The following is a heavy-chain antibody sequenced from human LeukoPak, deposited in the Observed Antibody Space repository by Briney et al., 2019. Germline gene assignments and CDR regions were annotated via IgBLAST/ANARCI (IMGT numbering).Heavy chain of an antibody. D-gene: IGHD3-22*01. CDR1: GFTFIRYS. J-gene: IGHJ4*02. V-gene: IGHV3-48*01. CDR2: VNSGSSTI. CDR3: ARDSGLSGYYFDH. Sequence: PGGSLRLSCAASGFTFIRYSMNWVRQAPGKGLEWVACVNSGSSTISYADSVRGRFTISRDNAKDSLYLQMNSLRAEDTAVYYCARDSGLSGYYFDHWGQGTPVTVSS.